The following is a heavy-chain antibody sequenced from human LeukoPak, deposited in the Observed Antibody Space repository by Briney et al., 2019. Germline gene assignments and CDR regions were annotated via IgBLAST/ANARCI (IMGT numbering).Heavy chain of an antibody. CDR1: GYSFHDFG. Sequence: PGASVKVSCKASGYSFHDFGISWVRQAPGQGLEWMGWISTEIGNTNYAQRLQGKVTMTRDTSTSTVYMELTSVTSDDTAVYYCARDRYGYCGGGSCFLFDYWGQGTLVTVSS. J-gene: IGHJ4*02. CDR2: ISTEIGNT. V-gene: IGHV1-18*04. CDR3: ARDRYGYCGGGSCFLFDY. D-gene: IGHD2-15*01.